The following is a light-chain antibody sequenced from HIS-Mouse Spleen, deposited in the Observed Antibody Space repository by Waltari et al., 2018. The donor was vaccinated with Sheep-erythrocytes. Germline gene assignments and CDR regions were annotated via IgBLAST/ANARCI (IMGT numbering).Light chain of an antibody. Sequence: SYELTQPPSVSVSPGQTASITCSGDKLGDKYACWYQQKPGQSPVLVIYQDSKRPSGVPVRFSVSNSGNTASLTISGTQAMDEADYYCQAWDSSTAWVFGGGTKLTVL. J-gene: IGLJ3*02. CDR3: QAWDSSTAWV. V-gene: IGLV3-1*01. CDR1: KLGDKY. CDR2: QDS.